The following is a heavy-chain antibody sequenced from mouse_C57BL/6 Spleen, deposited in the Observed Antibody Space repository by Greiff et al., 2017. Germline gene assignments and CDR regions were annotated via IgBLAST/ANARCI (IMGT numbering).Heavy chain of an antibody. Sequence: VQLQQPGAGLVVPGASVKLSCTASGYTFTSYWMHWVRQRPGQGLEWIGGIEPSDSYTNYNQKFKGKSTLTVDKASSTAYMQLSSLTSEDAAVYYCARSTVVAKDYAMDYWGQGTSVTVSS. CDR2: IEPSDSYT. CDR3: ARSTVVAKDYAMDY. D-gene: IGHD1-1*01. V-gene: IGHV1-69*01. J-gene: IGHJ4*01. CDR1: GYTFTSYW.